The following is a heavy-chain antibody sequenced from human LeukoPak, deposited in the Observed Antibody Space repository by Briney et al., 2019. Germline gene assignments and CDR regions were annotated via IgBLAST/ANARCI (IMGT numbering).Heavy chain of an antibody. J-gene: IGHJ4*02. CDR3: ARDASGYGDYGLDY. V-gene: IGHV4-31*03. D-gene: IGHD4-17*01. CDR1: GGSISSGAYY. CDR2: VYYSGST. Sequence: SQTLSLTCTVSGGSISSGAYYWSWVRQHPGKGLEWIWYVYYSGSTYYNPSLKSRVTLSVDTSKSQFSLNLTSVTAADTAVYYCARDASGYGDYGLDYWGQGTLVTVSS.